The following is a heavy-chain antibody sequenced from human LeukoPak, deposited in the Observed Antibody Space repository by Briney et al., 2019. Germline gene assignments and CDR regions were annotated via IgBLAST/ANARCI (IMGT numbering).Heavy chain of an antibody. CDR2: IIPIFGTA. V-gene: IGHV1-69*13. Sequence: SVKVSCKASGGTFSSYAISWVRQAPGQGLEWMGGIIPIFGTANYAQKFQGRVTITADESTSTAYMELSSLRSEDTAVYYCARGPRRIAVAGTEFDYWGQGTLVTVSS. CDR3: ARGPRRIAVAGTEFDY. J-gene: IGHJ4*02. D-gene: IGHD6-19*01. CDR1: GGTFSSYA.